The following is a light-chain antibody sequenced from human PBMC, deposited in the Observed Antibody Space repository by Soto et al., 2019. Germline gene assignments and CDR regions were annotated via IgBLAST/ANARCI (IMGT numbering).Light chain of an antibody. CDR2: VKN. CDR3: AAWDDSLNGVWV. Sequence: QSVLTQPPSASGTPGQRVTISCSGSSSNIGKNDVNWYQQLPGTAPKLLISVKNQQPSGVPDRFSASKSGTSASLAISGLQSEDEATYYCAAWDDSLNGVWVFGGGTKLTVL. V-gene: IGLV1-44*01. CDR1: SSNIGKND. J-gene: IGLJ3*02.